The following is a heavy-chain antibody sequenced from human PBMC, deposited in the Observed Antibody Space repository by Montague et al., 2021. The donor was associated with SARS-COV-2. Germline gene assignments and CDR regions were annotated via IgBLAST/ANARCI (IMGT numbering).Heavy chain of an antibody. CDR3: ARTGLGDYDILTGYTVNAFDI. CDR1: GGSISSYY. V-gene: IGHV4-59*01. D-gene: IGHD3-9*01. CDR2: IYYSGST. J-gene: IGHJ3*02. Sequence: SETLSLTCTVSGGSISSYYWSWIRQPPGKGLEWIGYIYYSGSTNYNPSLKSRVTISVDTSKNQFSPKLSSVTAADTAVYYCARTGLGDYDILTGYTVNAFDIWGQGTMVTVSS.